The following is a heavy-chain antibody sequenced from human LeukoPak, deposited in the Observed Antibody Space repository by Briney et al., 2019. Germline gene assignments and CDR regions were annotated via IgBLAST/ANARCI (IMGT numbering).Heavy chain of an antibody. CDR3: ARSTVSDDAFDI. V-gene: IGHV4-59*08. J-gene: IGHJ3*02. CDR1: GGSISSYY. Sequence: PSETLSLTCTVSGGSISSYYWSWIRQPPGKGLEWIGYIYYSGSTNYNPSLKSRVTISVDTSKNQFPLKLSSVTAADTAVYYCARSTVSDDAFDIWGQGTMVTVSS. D-gene: IGHD4-17*01. CDR2: IYYSGST.